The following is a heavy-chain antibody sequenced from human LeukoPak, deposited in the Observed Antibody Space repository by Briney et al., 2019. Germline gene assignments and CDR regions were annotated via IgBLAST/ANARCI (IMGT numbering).Heavy chain of an antibody. CDR3: ASSGTYRSSDYYFDY. V-gene: IGHV1-2*02. CDR1: GYTFTGYY. D-gene: IGHD1-26*01. J-gene: IGHJ4*02. CDR2: INPDNGGT. Sequence: GASVKVSCKASGYTFTGYYIHWVRQAPGQGLEWMGYINPDNGGTNYAQRFRGRVTMTRDTSISTAYMELSSLKSDDTAVYYCASSGTYRSSDYYFDYWGQGTLVTVSS.